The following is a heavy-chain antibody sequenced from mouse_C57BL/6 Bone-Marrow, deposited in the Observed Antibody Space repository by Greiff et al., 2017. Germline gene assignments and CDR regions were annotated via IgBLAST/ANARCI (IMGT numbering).Heavy chain of an antibody. D-gene: IGHD4-1*01. CDR3: ARSGPLGRSFDY. CDR2: IYPTSGRT. Sequence: QVQLQQPGAELVKPGASVKMSCKASGYTFTSYWITWVKQRPGQGLEWIGDIYPTSGRTNYNGKFKSKAILTVDTSSNTAYMQLSSLTSEASAVFYCARSGPLGRSFDYWGQGTTLTVSS. CDR1: GYTFTSYW. J-gene: IGHJ2*01. V-gene: IGHV1-55*01.